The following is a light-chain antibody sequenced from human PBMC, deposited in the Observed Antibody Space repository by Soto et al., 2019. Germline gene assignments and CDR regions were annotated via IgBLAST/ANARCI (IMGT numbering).Light chain of an antibody. CDR2: GAS. CDR3: QHYNYWPYT. V-gene: IGKV3-15*01. Sequence: EIVMTQSPSGLSVSPGGRATLSCRASQSVSGNLAWYQQKPGQAPRLLIYGASTRATGIPARFSGSGSGTEFTLTISSLQSEDFAVYYCQHYNYWPYTFGPGTKVDIK. J-gene: IGKJ2*01. CDR1: QSVSGN.